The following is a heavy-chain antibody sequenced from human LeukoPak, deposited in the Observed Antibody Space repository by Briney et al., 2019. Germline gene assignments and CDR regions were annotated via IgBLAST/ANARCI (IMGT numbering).Heavy chain of an antibody. CDR1: GGTFSSYA. D-gene: IGHD5-18*01. J-gene: IGHJ4*02. V-gene: IGHV1-69*04. CDR2: IIPILGIA. CDR3: AGAARVDTAMVTGPDY. Sequence: ASVKVSCTASGGTFSSYAISWVRQAPGQGLEWMGRIIPILGIANYAQKFQGRVTVTADKSTSTAYMELSSLRSEDTAVYYCAGAARVDTAMVTGPDYWGQGTLVTVSS.